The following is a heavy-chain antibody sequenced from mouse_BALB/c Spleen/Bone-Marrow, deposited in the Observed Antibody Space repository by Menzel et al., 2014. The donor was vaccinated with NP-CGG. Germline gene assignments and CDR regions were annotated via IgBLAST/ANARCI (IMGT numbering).Heavy chain of an antibody. D-gene: IGHD1-1*02. J-gene: IGHJ4*01. CDR2: IWAGGST. V-gene: IGHV2-9*02. Sequence: VQLQQSGPGLVAPSQSLSITCTVSGFSLTSYGVHWVRQPPGKGLEWLGVIWAGGSTNYNSALMSRLSINKDNSKSQVFLKMNIQQSDGTAVYYCACYGGGAMDYWGQGTSVTASS. CDR1: GFSLTSYG. CDR3: ACYGGGAMDY.